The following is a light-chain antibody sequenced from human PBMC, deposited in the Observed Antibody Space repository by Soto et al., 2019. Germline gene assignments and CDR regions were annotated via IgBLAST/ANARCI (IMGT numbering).Light chain of an antibody. CDR3: QQRSNWPLT. V-gene: IGKV3-11*01. Sequence: EIVLTQSPATLSLSPGERATLSCRASQSVSSYLAWYQQKPGQAPRLLIYETSNRATGIPARFSCSGSGTDFTLTISSLEPEDFAVYYWQQRSNWPLTFGGGTKVEIK. CDR2: ETS. J-gene: IGKJ4*01. CDR1: QSVSSY.